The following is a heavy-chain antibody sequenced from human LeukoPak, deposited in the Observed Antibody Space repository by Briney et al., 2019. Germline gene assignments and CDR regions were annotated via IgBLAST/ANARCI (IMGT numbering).Heavy chain of an antibody. CDR3: AGGARFLIDY. Sequence: GGSLRLSCAASGFTFSNYWVNWVRQAPGKGPEWVATIKKDGSEKYYVDSVKGRFTISRDNAKDSLYLQMNSLRADDTAVYFCAGGARFLIDYWGQGALVTVSS. D-gene: IGHD2/OR15-2a*01. CDR1: GFTFSNYW. V-gene: IGHV3-7*01. CDR2: IKKDGSEK. J-gene: IGHJ4*02.